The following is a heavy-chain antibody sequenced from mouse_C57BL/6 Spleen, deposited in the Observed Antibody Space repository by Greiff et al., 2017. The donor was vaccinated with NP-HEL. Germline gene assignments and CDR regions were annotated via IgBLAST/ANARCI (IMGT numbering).Heavy chain of an antibody. CDR3: ARSTVVAAVNY. J-gene: IGHJ2*01. Sequence: VQLQQPGAELVKPGASVKLSCKASGYTFTSYWMHWVKQRPGQGLEWIGMIHPNSGSTNYNEKFKSKATLTVDKSSSTAYMQLSSLTSEDSAVYYCARSTVVAAVNYWGQGTTLTVSS. CDR1: GYTFTSYW. V-gene: IGHV1-64*01. D-gene: IGHD1-1*01. CDR2: IHPNSGST.